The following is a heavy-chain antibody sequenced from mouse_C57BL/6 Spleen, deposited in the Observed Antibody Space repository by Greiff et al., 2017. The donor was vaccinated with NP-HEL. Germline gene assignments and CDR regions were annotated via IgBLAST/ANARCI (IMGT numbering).Heavy chain of an antibody. Sequence: EVKLEESGGGLVKPGGSLKLSCAASGFTFSSYAMSWVRQTPEKRLEWVATISDGGSYTYYPDNVKGRFTISRDNAKNNLYLQMSHLKSEDTAMYYCARDDSYYYGSPFAYWGQGTLVTVSA. CDR3: ARDDSYYYGSPFAY. CDR2: ISDGGSYT. V-gene: IGHV5-4*01. CDR1: GFTFSSYA. J-gene: IGHJ3*01. D-gene: IGHD1-1*01.